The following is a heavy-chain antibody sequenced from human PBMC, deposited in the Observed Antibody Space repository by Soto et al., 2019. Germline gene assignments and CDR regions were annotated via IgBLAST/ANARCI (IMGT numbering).Heavy chain of an antibody. V-gene: IGHV1-69*04. CDR3: ARDLRYCSSTSCYHWFDP. CDR2: IIPILGIA. Sequence: ASVKVSCTASGGTFSSYTISWVRQAPGQGLEWMGRIIPILGIANYAQKFQGRVTITADKSTSTAYMELSSLRSEDTAVYYCARDLRYCSSTSCYHWFDPWGQGTLVTVSS. CDR1: GGTFSSYT. D-gene: IGHD2-2*01. J-gene: IGHJ5*02.